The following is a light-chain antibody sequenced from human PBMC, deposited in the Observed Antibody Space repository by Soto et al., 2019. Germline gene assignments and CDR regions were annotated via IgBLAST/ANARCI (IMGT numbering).Light chain of an antibody. CDR1: SSDVGGYNY. V-gene: IGLV2-14*01. CDR3: SSYTSSVVV. Sequence: QAVVTQPASVSGSPGQSITISCTGTSSDVGGYNYVSWYQQHPGKAPKLMIYDVSNRPSGVSNRFSGSKSGNTASLTISGLQAEDEADYYCSSYTSSVVVFGGGTKLTVL. J-gene: IGLJ2*01. CDR2: DVS.